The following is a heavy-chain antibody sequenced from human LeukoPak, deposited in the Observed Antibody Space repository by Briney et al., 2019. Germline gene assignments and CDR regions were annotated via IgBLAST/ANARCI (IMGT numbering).Heavy chain of an antibody. D-gene: IGHD3-10*01. CDR3: AKESVRGVIITRNYYYGMDV. CDR2: IRYDGSNK. V-gene: IGHV3-30*02. CDR1: GSTFSSYG. J-gene: IGHJ6*02. Sequence: GGSLRLSCAASGSTFSSYGMHWVRQAPGNVLGWVAFIRYDGSNKYYADSVKGRFTISRDNSKNTLYLQMNSLRAEDTAVYYCAKESVRGVIITRNYYYGMDVWGQGTTVTVSS.